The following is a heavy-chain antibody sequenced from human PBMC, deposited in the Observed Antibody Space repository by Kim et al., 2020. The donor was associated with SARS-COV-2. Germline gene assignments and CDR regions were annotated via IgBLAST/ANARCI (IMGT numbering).Heavy chain of an antibody. J-gene: IGHJ5*02. CDR1: GGTFSSYA. Sequence: SVKVSCKASGGTFSSYAISWVRQAPGQGLEWMGGIIPIFGTANYAQKFQGRVTITADESTSTAYMELSSLRSEDTAVYYCARGIAAAGLETNWFDPWGQGTLVTVSS. CDR3: ARGIAAAGLETNWFDP. D-gene: IGHD6-13*01. V-gene: IGHV1-69*13. CDR2: IIPIFGTA.